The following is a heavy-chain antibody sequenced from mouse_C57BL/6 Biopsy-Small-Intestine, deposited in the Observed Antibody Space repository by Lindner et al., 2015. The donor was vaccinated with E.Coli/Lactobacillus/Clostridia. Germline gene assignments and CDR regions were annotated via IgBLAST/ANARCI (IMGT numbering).Heavy chain of an antibody. V-gene: IGHV1-63*01. J-gene: IGHJ2*01. CDR2: IYPGGGYT. CDR1: GYTFTNYW. Sequence: VQLQESGAELVRPGTSVKMSCKASGYTFTNYWINWAKQRPGHGLEWIGDIYPGGGYTNYNEKFKGKATLTADKSSSIAYMQFSSLTSEDSAIYYCARGGDYFDYWGQGTTLTVSS. CDR3: ARGGDYFDY.